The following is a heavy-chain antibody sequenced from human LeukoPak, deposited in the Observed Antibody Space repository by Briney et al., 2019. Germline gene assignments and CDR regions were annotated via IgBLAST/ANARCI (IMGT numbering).Heavy chain of an antibody. CDR3: ARGSFSGSPDGDWFDP. D-gene: IGHD1-26*01. CDR2: MNPNSGNT. J-gene: IGHJ5*02. V-gene: IGHV1-8*01. CDR1: GYTFTSYD. Sequence: GASVKASCKASGYTFTSYDINWVRQATGQGLEWMGWMNPNSGNTGYAQKFQGRVTMTRNTSISTAYMELSSLRSEDTAVYYCARGSFSGSPDGDWFDPWGQGTLVTVSS.